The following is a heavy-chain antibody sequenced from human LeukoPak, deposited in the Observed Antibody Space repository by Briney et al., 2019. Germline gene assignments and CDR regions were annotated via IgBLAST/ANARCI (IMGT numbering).Heavy chain of an antibody. V-gene: IGHV3-7*01. CDR3: TRDRSRAEDD. CDR2: INQGGSDK. J-gene: IGHJ4*02. Sequence: GGSLRLSCAASGFTFSGHGMSWVRQPPGKGREWVANINQGGSDKYYVDSVKGRFTISRDNANNLLYLQMNSLRGEDTAVYYCTRDRSRAEDDWGQGTLVTVSS. D-gene: IGHD1-14*01. CDR1: GFTFSGHG.